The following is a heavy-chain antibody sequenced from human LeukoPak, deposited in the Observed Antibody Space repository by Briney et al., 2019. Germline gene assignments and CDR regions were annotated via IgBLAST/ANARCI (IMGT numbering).Heavy chain of an antibody. CDR3: ARRAVYYYYGMDV. V-gene: IGHV1-2*02. CDR2: INPNSGGT. Sequence: ASVKVSCKASGYTFTYYYIHWVRQAPGQGLEWMGWINPNSGGTSYSQKFQGRVTMTRDTSISTAYMEVSKLKSDDTAVYYCARRAVYYYYGMDVWGQGSSVTVSS. D-gene: IGHD6-25*01. CDR1: GYTFTYYY. J-gene: IGHJ6*02.